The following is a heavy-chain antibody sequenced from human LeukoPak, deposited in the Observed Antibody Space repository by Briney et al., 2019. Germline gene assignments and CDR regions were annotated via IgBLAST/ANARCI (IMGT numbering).Heavy chain of an antibody. D-gene: IGHD1/OR15-1a*01. Sequence: PSETLSLTCTVAGVSISDFHWSWLRQSPEKGLEWIGWITNSGDANYNPSLESRLALSAETTKRQLSLRVTSVTDADTAVYYCARHVEHAAYFHHWGQGILVTVSS. CDR1: GVSISDFH. V-gene: IGHV4-59*08. J-gene: IGHJ1*01. CDR2: ITNSGDA. CDR3: ARHVEHAAYFHH.